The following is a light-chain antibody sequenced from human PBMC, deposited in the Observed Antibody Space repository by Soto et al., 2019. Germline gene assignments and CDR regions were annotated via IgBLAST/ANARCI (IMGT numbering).Light chain of an antibody. J-gene: IGKJ2*01. CDR3: QQYLTIPYT. CDR2: WAS. CDR1: QSVLYSSDNKNY. Sequence: DIVMTQSPDSLAVSLGERATINCKSSQSVLYSSDNKNYLAWFQQKPGQPPKLLIYWASARESGVPDRFSGSGSGTDFTFTISSLQAEDVAVYYCQQYLTIPYTFGQGTKLEIK. V-gene: IGKV4-1*01.